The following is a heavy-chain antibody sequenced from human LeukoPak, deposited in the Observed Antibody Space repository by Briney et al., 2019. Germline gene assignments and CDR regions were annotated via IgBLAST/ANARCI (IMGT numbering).Heavy chain of an antibody. D-gene: IGHD2-15*01. CDR3: ARYRVVAATSDAFDI. CDR1: GYTFTGYY. CDR2: IDPNSGGT. Sequence: GASVKVSCKASGYTFTGYYIHWVRQVPGQGLEWMGWIDPNSGGTNYAQKFQGRVTMTRDTSISTAYMELSRLRSDDTAVYYCARYRVVAATSDAFDIGGQETMVSVSS. J-gene: IGHJ3*02. V-gene: IGHV1-2*02.